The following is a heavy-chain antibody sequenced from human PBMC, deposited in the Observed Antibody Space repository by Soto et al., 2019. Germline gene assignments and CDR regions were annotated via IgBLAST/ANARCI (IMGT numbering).Heavy chain of an antibody. Sequence: ASVKVSCKASGGTFSSYAISWVRQAPGQGLEWMGGIIPIFGTANYAQKFQGRVTITADESTSTAYMELSSLRSEDTAVYYCARGGQAYYYVSSGYFDYWGQATLVTVPS. CDR1: GGTFSSYA. CDR3: ARGGQAYYYVSSGYFDY. J-gene: IGHJ4*02. CDR2: IIPIFGTA. V-gene: IGHV1-69*13. D-gene: IGHD3-22*01.